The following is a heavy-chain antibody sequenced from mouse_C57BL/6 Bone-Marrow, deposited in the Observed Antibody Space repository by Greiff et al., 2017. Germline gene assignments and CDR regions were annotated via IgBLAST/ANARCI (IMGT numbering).Heavy chain of an antibody. D-gene: IGHD2-4*01. Sequence: VQLQESGAELARPGASVKMSCKASGYTFTSYTMHWVKQRPGQGLEWIGYINPSSGYTKYNQKFKDKATLTADKSSSTAYMQLSSLTSEDSAVYYCARSSYDYDWFAYWGQGTLVTVSA. CDR1: GYTFTSYT. CDR2: INPSSGYT. J-gene: IGHJ3*01. V-gene: IGHV1-4*01. CDR3: ARSSYDYDWFAY.